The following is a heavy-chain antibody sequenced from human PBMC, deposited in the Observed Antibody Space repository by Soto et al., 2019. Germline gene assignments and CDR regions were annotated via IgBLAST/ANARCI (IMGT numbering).Heavy chain of an antibody. D-gene: IGHD4-17*01. V-gene: IGHV4-31*03. J-gene: IGHJ4*02. CDR3: ARAEITVTTLFDY. Sequence: PSETLSLTCTVSGGSISSGGYYWSWIRQHPGKGLEWIGYIYYSGSTYYNPSLKSRVTISVDTSKNQFSLKLSSVTAADTAVYYCARAEITVTTLFDYWGQGTLVTVSS. CDR1: GGSISSGGYY. CDR2: IYYSGST.